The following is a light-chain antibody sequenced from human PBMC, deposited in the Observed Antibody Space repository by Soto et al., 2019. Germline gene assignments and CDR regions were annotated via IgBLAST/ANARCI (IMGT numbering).Light chain of an antibody. V-gene: IGKV1-39*01. CDR3: QQSYSTPHRT. J-gene: IGKJ1*01. Sequence: DIQMTQSPSTLSGSVGDRVTITCRASQSISSYLNWYQQKPGKAPKLLIYAASSLQSGVPSRFSGSGSGTDFTLTISSLQPEDFATYYCQQSYSTPHRTFGQGTKVDIK. CDR2: AAS. CDR1: QSISSY.